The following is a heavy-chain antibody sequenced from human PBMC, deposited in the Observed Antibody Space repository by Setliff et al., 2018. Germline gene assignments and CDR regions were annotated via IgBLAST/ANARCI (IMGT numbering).Heavy chain of an antibody. D-gene: IGHD6-25*01. CDR1: GFRFTSHW. CDR3: ARRADGYNDFFDS. V-gene: IGHV5-51*01. CDR2: IWPGDSDT. J-gene: IGHJ4*02. Sequence: PGESLKISCQGSGFRFTSHWIGWVRQMPGKGLEWMGLIWPGDSDTKYSPSFQGRVTISADKSINTAYLEWSSLQASDTAMYYCARRADGYNDFFDSWGQGTLGTVSS.